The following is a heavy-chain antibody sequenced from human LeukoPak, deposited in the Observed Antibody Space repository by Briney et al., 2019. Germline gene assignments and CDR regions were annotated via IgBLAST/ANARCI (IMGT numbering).Heavy chain of an antibody. CDR1: GFIFNDYA. J-gene: IGHJ3*02. D-gene: IGHD3-16*01. CDR2: ISFDGSNK. V-gene: IGHV3-30-3*01. CDR3: ARGGIAQDAFDI. Sequence: GRSLRLSCAASGFIFNDYAMHWVRQAPGKGLEWVAVISFDGSNKYYADSVRGRITISRDNSKNTLFLQMSSLRAEDTAVYYCARGGIAQDAFDIWGQGTMVTVSS.